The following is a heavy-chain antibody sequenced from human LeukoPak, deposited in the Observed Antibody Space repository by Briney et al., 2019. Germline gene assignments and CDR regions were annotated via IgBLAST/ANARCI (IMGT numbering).Heavy chain of an antibody. D-gene: IGHD3-16*02. CDR3: ARGLSVSLRWVYYYYGMDV. V-gene: IGHV4-34*01. J-gene: IGHJ6*02. CDR1: GESFSGYY. CDR2: INHSGST. Sequence: SETLSLTCAVYGESFSGYYWSWIRQPPGKGLEWIGEINHSGSTNYNPSLKSRVTISVDTSKNQFSLKLSSVTAADTAVYYCARGLSVSLRWVYYYYGMDVWGQGTTVTVSS.